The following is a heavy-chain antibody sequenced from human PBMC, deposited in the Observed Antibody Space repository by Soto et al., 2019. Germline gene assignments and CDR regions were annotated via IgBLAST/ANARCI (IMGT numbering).Heavy chain of an antibody. CDR3: ARAPESGSYDYYGMDV. J-gene: IGHJ6*02. Sequence: PGESLKISCKGSGYSFTSYWIGWVRQMPGKGLEWMGVIYPGDSDTRYSPSFQGQVTISADKSISTAYLQWSSLKASDTAMYYCARAPESGSYDYYGMDVWGQGTTVTVS. CDR1: GYSFTSYW. D-gene: IGHD1-26*01. V-gene: IGHV5-51*01. CDR2: IYPGDSDT.